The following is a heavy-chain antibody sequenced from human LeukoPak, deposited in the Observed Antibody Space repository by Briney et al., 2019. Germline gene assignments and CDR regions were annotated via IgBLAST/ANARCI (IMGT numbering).Heavy chain of an antibody. Sequence: SETLSLTCTVSGGSISSYYWSWIRQPAGKGLEWIGRIYTSGTTNYNPSLKSRVTMSVDTSKNQFSLKLSSVTAADTAVYYCARSYDFWSGYTLGYWGQGTLVTVSS. CDR3: ARSYDFWSGYTLGY. J-gene: IGHJ4*02. CDR2: IYTSGTT. D-gene: IGHD3-3*01. V-gene: IGHV4-4*07. CDR1: GGSISSYY.